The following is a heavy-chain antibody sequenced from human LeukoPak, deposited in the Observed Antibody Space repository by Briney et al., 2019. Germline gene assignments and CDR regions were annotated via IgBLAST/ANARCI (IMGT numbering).Heavy chain of an antibody. J-gene: IGHJ4*02. V-gene: IGHV4-34*01. CDR3: ARSTPISGYYDSSGYPALDY. CDR2: INHSGST. D-gene: IGHD3-22*01. Sequence: SETLSLTCAVYGGSFSGYYWSWVRQPPGKGLEWIGEINHSGSTNYNPSLKSRVTISVDTSKNQFSLKLSSVTAADTAVYYCARSTPISGYYDSSGYPALDYWGQGTLVTVSS. CDR1: GGSFSGYY.